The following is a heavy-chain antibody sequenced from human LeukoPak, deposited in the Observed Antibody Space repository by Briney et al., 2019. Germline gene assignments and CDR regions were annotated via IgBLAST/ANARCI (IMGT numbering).Heavy chain of an antibody. CDR1: GCTFSSYA. J-gene: IGHJ6*03. D-gene: IGHD4-11*01. V-gene: IGHV1-69*05. Sequence: SVKVSCKASGCTFSSYAISWVRLAPAQGLEWMGGIIPIFGRANYAQKFQGRVTITTDESTSTAYMELSSLRSEDTAVYYCARASYSNWLHYYYYYYMDVWGKGTTVTVSS. CDR2: IIPIFGRA. CDR3: ARASYSNWLHYYYYYYMDV.